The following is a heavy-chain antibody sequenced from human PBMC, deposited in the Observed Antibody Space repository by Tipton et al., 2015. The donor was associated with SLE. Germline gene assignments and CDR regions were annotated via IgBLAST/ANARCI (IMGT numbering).Heavy chain of an antibody. CDR1: GGSFSGYY. J-gene: IGHJ4*02. V-gene: IGHV4-34*01. D-gene: IGHD5-18*01. CDR3: AGHGYSYGSS. Sequence: TLSLTCAVYGGSFSGYYWCWIRQPPGKGLEWIGEINHSGSTYYNPSLKSRVTISVDTSKNQFSLKLSSVTAADTAVYYCAGHGYSYGSSWGQGTLVTVSS. CDR2: INHSGST.